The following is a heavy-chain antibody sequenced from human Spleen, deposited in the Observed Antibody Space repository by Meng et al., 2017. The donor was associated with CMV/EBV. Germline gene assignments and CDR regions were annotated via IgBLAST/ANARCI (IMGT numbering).Heavy chain of an antibody. CDR1: NL. CDR3: ARGPRSTMIVVVTQYRGLYYFDY. J-gene: IGHJ4*02. V-gene: IGHV4-4*02. D-gene: IGHD3-22*01. Sequence: NLWTWVRQVPGKGLEWIGEIYHSGSTNYNPSLKSRVTISVDKFKNQFSLKLGSVTAADTAVYYCARGPRSTMIVVVTQYRGLYYFDYWGQGTLVTVSS. CDR2: IYHSGST.